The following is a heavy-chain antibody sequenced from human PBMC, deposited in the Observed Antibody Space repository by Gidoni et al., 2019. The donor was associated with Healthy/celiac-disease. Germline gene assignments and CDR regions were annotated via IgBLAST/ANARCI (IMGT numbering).Heavy chain of an antibody. CDR3: ARAYRSRGYYYYGMDV. J-gene: IGHJ6*02. Sequence: QVQLVQSGAEVKKPGASVKVSCKASGYTFTGYYMHWVRQAPGQGLDWMGWINPNSGGTNYAQKFQGRVTMTRDTSISTAYRELSRLRSDDTAVYYCARAYRSRGYYYYGMDVWGQGTTVTVSS. CDR1: GYTFTGYY. CDR2: INPNSGGT. D-gene: IGHD1-1*01. V-gene: IGHV1-2*02.